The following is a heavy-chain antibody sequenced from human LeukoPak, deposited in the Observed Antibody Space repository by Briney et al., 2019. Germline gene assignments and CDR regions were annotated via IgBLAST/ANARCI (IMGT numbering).Heavy chain of an antibody. Sequence: PSETLSLTCTVSGGSISSYYWSWIRQPPGKGLEWIGYIYYSGSTNYNPSLKSRVTISVDTSKNQFSLKLSSVTAADTAVYYCARLGELPSPLYYYYYGMDVWGQGTTVTVSS. CDR2: IYYSGST. J-gene: IGHJ6*02. CDR1: GGSISSYY. CDR3: ARLGELPSPLYYYYYGMDV. D-gene: IGHD1-26*01. V-gene: IGHV4-59*08.